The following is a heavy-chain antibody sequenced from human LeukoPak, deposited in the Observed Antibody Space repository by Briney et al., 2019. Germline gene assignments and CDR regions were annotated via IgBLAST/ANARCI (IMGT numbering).Heavy chain of an antibody. J-gene: IGHJ4*02. D-gene: IGHD5-18*01. CDR2: IYYSGST. CDR3: ARVAGIQLWLLRY. V-gene: IGHV4-59*01. CDR1: GGSISSYY. Sequence: SETLSLTCTVSGGSISSYYWSWIRQPPGKGLEWIGYIYYSGSTNYNPSLKSRVTISVDTSKNQFSLKLSSVTAADTAVYYCARVAGIQLWLLRYWGQGTLVTVSS.